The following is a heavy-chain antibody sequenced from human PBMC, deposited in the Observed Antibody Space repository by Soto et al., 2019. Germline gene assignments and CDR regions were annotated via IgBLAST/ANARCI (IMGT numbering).Heavy chain of an antibody. Sequence: PSATLSLTCYVSGGSLSSSSYFWVWIRQRPGKALEWIGYMFHSGRTNYNPSLTSRVTMSADTSNNQFSLTLTSVTAADTAVYYCAKAVKYYDSTGYDAFAVWGQGIMVTVSS. CDR2: MFHSGRT. CDR1: GGSLSSSSYF. CDR3: AKAVKYYDSTGYDAFAV. V-gene: IGHV4-61*05. D-gene: IGHD3-22*01. J-gene: IGHJ3*01.